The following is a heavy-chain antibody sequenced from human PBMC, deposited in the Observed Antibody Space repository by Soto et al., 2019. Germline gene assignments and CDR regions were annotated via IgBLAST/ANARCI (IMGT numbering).Heavy chain of an antibody. CDR2: IIPIFGTA. J-gene: IGHJ5*02. Sequence: QVQLVQSGAEVKKPGSSVKVSCKASRGTFSSYAISWVRQAPGQGLEWMGGIIPIFGTANYAQKFQGRVTITADVSTSTAYMELSSLRSEDTAVYYCAREAGGSKWAGNWFDPWGQGTLVTVSS. CDR3: AREAGGSKWAGNWFDP. V-gene: IGHV1-69*01. CDR1: RGTFSSYA. D-gene: IGHD3-10*01.